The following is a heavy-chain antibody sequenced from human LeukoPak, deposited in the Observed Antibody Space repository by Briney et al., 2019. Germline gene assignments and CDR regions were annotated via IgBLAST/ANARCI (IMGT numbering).Heavy chain of an antibody. CDR2: IKRDESEK. V-gene: IGHV3-7*03. Sequence: GGSLRLSCAASGFIFSNYWMSWVRQAPGKGLEWVANIKRDESEKSYVDSVKGRFTISRDNGKNSLYLQMNSLRGEDTAVYYCARERRIVEKSFDYWGQGTLVTVSS. CDR3: ARERRIVEKSFDY. D-gene: IGHD1-26*01. J-gene: IGHJ4*02. CDR1: GFIFSNYW.